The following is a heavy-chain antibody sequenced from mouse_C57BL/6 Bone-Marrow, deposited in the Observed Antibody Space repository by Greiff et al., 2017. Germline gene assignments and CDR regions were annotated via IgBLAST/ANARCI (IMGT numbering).Heavy chain of an antibody. CDR1: GYTFTDYE. D-gene: IGHD2-3*01. J-gene: IGHJ2*01. CDR2: IDPETGGT. V-gene: IGHV1-15*01. CDR3: ARGYDFDY. Sequence: VQRVESGAELVRPGASVTLSCKASGYTFTDYEMHWVKQTPVHGLEWIGAIDPETGGTAYNQKFKGKAILTADKSSSTAYMELRSLTSEDSAVYYCARGYDFDYWGQGTTLTVSS.